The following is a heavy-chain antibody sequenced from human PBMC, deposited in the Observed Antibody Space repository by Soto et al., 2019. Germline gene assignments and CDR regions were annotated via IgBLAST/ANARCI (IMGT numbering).Heavy chain of an antibody. V-gene: IGHV1-69*12. CDR2: TIASFGTA. Sequence: QVQLVQSGAEVKKPGSSVKVSCKASGGSFSSYAVTWVRQAPGQGLEWMGGTIASFGTANYAQKFRGRVTITADEAPSTVYMELRSMRYEDTAVYYCARGPIGGPFDYWGQGTLVSVSS. CDR3: ARGPIGGPFDY. J-gene: IGHJ4*02. CDR1: GGSFSSYA. D-gene: IGHD3-16*01.